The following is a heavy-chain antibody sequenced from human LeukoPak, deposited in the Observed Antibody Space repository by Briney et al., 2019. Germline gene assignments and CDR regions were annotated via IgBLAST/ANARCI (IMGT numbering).Heavy chain of an antibody. D-gene: IGHD2-15*01. CDR1: GFSFSNYV. CDR3: ARGRDGGFAFDI. CDR2: IMPNGETR. Sequence: GGSLRLSCAASGFSFSNYVMHWVRQAPGKGLEYVSAIMPNGETRGYANSMKGRFTISRDNSKNTLYLQMGSLRAEDMAIYYCARGRDGGFAFDIWGQGTLVTVSS. V-gene: IGHV3-64*01. J-gene: IGHJ3*02.